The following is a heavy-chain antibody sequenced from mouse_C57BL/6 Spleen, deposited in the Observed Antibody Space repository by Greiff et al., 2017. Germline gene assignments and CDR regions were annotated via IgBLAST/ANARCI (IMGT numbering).Heavy chain of an antibody. CDR3: ARRTTVVPFDY. V-gene: IGHV1-54*01. Sequence: QVQLQQSGAELVRPGTSVKVSCKASGYAFTDYLLEWVKQRPGQGLEWIGVINPGSGGTNYNEKFKGKATLTAYKSSRTAYMPLSSLTSEDSAVYFCARRTTVVPFDYWGKGTTRTGSS. J-gene: IGHJ2*01. CDR2: INPGSGGT. D-gene: IGHD1-1*01. CDR1: GYAFTDYL.